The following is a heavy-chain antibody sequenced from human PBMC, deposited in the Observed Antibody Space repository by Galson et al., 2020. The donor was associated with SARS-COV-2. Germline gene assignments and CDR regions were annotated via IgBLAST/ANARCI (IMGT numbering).Heavy chain of an antibody. V-gene: IGHV3-30*03. CDR1: GFTFSSYG. CDR2: ISYDGSNK. Sequence: TGGSLRLSCAASGFTFSSYGMHWVRQAPGKGLEWVAVISYDGSNKYYADSVKGRFTISRDNSKNTLYLQMNSLRDEDTAVYYCARGDDIAVAGWLYYFGYWGQGTQVTVSS. D-gene: IGHD6-19*01. J-gene: IGHJ4*02. CDR3: ARGDDIAVAGWLYYFGY.